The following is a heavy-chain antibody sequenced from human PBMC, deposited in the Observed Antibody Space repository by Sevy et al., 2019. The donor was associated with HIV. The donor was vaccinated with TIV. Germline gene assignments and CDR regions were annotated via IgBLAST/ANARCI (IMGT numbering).Heavy chain of an antibody. D-gene: IGHD3-22*01. J-gene: IGHJ5*02. CDR2: ISRDRRTI. V-gene: IGHV3-48*02. CDR1: GFTFSTYT. CDR3: AREAYYYDSRDENWFDP. Sequence: GGSLRLSCVGSGFTFSTYTMHWVRQAPGKGLEWLSSISRDRRTIYYAYSLKGRFTISRDNAKNSLYLQMNSLRDEDTAVYYCAREAYYYDSRDENWFDPWGQGTLVTVSS.